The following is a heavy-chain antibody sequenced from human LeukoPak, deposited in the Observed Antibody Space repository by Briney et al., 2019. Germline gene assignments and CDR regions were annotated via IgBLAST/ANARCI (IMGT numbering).Heavy chain of an antibody. V-gene: IGHV4-34*01. CDR3: ASSPRYSSSWYGRRGGHRNNWFDP. Sequence: SETLSLTCAVYGGSFSGYYWSWIRQPPGKGLEWIATIYYSVSTYYNPSLKSRLSISVDASKNQFSLKLSSVTAADTAVYYCASSPRYSSSWYGRRGGHRNNWFDPWGQGTLVTVSS. D-gene: IGHD6-13*01. J-gene: IGHJ5*02. CDR2: IYYSVST. CDR1: GGSFSGYY.